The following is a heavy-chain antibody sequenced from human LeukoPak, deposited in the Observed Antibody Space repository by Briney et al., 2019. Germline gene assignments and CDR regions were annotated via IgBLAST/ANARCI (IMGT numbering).Heavy chain of an antibody. CDR3: ARLYSGTRPPDY. D-gene: IGHD3-10*01. CDR2: IYYSGRT. V-gene: IGHV4-39*01. Sequence: PSETLSLTCTVSGGSISSSSYYWGWIRQPPGKGLEWIGSIYYSGRTYYNPSLKSRVTISIDTSKKQFSLKLSSVTVADTAVYYCARLYSGTRPPDYWGQGTLVTVSS. J-gene: IGHJ4*02. CDR1: GGSISSSSYY.